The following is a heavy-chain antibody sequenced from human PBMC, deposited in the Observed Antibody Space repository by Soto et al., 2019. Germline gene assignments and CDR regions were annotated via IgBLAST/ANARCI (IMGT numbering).Heavy chain of an antibody. Sequence: ASVKVSCKASGYTFTSYYMHWVRQAPGQGLEWMGIINPSGGSTSYAQKFQGRVTMTRDTSTSTVYMELSSLRSEDTAVYYCAIFSSFFILLVPAATRGVRDVGGQGTTVTVS. CDR1: GYTFTSYY. CDR2: INPSGGST. D-gene: IGHD2-2*01. V-gene: IGHV1-46*01. J-gene: IGHJ6*02. CDR3: AIFSSFFILLVPAATRGVRDV.